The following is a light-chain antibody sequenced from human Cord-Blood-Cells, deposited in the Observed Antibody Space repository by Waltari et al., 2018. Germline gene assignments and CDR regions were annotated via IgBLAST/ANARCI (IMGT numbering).Light chain of an antibody. Sequence: DIQMTQSPSSLSASVGDRVTITCRASQSISSYLNWYQQKPGKAPKLLIYAASRLQSGVPSSLSRSGAGTDLTLTIGSLQADDFATFDSQQSSSTPWTFSQGSNVEIK. CDR1: QSISSY. CDR2: AAS. V-gene: IGKV1-39*01. CDR3: QQSSSTPWT. J-gene: IGKJ1*01.